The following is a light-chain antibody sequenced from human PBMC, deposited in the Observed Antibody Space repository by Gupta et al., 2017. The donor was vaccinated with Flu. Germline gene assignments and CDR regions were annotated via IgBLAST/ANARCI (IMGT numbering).Light chain of an antibody. Sequence: DVPMTQSPYSLSASVGDRVTITCRASQTISSDWNWYQQKQGRAPKLLSDAASSLQSGVPSRCSGSGSETDFTLTSSSLEPEDVSTYDHHPSDRTTLTFGQRTKVDIK. V-gene: IGKV1-39*01. J-gene: IGKJ1*01. CDR2: AAS. CDR3: HPSDRTTLT. CDR1: QTISSD.